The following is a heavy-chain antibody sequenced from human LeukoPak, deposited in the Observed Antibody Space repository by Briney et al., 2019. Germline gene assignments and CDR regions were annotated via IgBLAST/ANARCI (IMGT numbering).Heavy chain of an antibody. J-gene: IGHJ4*02. CDR3: ARDLHFAFDY. CDR2: ILSSSTGM. CDR1: GFTFSSYS. Sequence: PGGSLRLSCAASGFTFSSYSMDWVRPAPGKGLEWISYILSSSTGMSYADSVKGRFTISRDNAKNSLYLQMSSLRDDDTAVYYCARDLHFAFDYWGRGTLVTVSS. V-gene: IGHV3-48*02.